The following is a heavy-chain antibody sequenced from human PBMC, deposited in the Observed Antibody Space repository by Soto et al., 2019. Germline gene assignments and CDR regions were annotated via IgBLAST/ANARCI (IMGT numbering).Heavy chain of an antibody. CDR3: ARKPDCSSTSCYLGLGGNWFDP. D-gene: IGHD2-2*01. J-gene: IGHJ5*02. V-gene: IGHV1-18*04. CDR1: GYTFTSYG. CDR2: ISAYNGNT. Sequence: ASVKVSCKASGYTFTSYGISWVRQAPGQGLEWMGWISAYNGNTNYAQKLQGRVTMTTDTSTSTAYMELRSLRSDDTAVYYCARKPDCSSTSCYLGLGGNWFDPWGQGTLVIVSS.